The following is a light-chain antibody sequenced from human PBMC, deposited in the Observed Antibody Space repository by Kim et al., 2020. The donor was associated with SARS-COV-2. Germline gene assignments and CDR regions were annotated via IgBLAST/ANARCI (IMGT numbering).Light chain of an antibody. J-gene: IGLJ3*02. CDR1: SNNVGNEG. V-gene: IGLV10-54*01. Sequence: QHATLARTGDSNNVGNEGAAWLQQHQGHPPKLLFYRNNNRPSGISERLSASRSGNTASLTITGLQPEDEADYYCSAWDYSVNAWVFGGGTKLTVL. CDR3: SAWDYSVNAWV. CDR2: RNN.